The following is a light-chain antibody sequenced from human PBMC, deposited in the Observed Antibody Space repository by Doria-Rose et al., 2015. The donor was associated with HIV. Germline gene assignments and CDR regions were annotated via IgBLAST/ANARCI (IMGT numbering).Light chain of an antibody. V-gene: IGKV4-1*01. CDR2: WAS. Sequence: TQSPESLGMSLGERATLNCKSNQSLLYTSKNYLAWYQQKPGQPPKLLIYWASTRQSGVPARFSGSGPGTDFTLTISSLEAEDVAVYYCQQYYYTPPFGPGTTVDIK. J-gene: IGKJ3*01. CDR1: QSLLYTSKNY. CDR3: QQYYYTPP.